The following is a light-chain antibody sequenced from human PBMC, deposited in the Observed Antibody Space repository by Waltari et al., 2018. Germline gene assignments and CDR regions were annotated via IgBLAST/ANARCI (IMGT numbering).Light chain of an antibody. V-gene: IGLV4-69*01. CDR3: QTWAPGFNWV. CDR2: IYGDGRH. J-gene: IGLJ3*02. CDR1: SGHSLFT. Sequence: QFVLTQVPSASASLGASVRLTCTLSSGHSLFTIAWHQHHPQKGPRYLMKIYGDGRHDKGGGIPDRFSGPSSGAERYLTISSLQSDDEADYYCQTWAPGFNWVFGGGTKLTVV.